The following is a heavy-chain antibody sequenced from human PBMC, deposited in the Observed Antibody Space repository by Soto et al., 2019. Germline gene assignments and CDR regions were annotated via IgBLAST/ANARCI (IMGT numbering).Heavy chain of an antibody. Sequence: GTSVKVSCKVSGYTLTELSMHWVRQAPGKGLEWMGGFDPEDGETIYAQKFQGRVTMTEDTSTDTAYMELSSLRSEDTAVYYCATASRYYYGWDYWGQGTLVTVSS. CDR2: FDPEDGET. J-gene: IGHJ4*02. V-gene: IGHV1-24*01. CDR3: ATASRYYYGWDY. D-gene: IGHD3-10*01. CDR1: GYTLTELS.